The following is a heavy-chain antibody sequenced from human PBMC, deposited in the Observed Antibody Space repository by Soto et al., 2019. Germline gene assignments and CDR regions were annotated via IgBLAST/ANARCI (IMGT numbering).Heavy chain of an antibody. Sequence: QVQLVQSGAEVKKPGASVKVSCKASGYTFTSYYMHWVRQAPGQGLEWMGIINPSGGSTSYAQKFQGRVTMTRDTSTSTVSMELSSLRSEDTAVYYCARIEYSGYDGTRGDYYYGMDVWGQGTTVTVSS. CDR1: GYTFTSYY. J-gene: IGHJ6*02. D-gene: IGHD5-12*01. V-gene: IGHV1-46*01. CDR2: INPSGGST. CDR3: ARIEYSGYDGTRGDYYYGMDV.